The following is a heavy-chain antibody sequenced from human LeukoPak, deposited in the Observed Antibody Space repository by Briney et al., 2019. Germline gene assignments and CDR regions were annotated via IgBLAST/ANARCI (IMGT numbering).Heavy chain of an antibody. Sequence: GASVKVSCKASGYTFASYDITWVRQAPGQGFEWMGWMNPNSGNTGYARQFKGRVSMTRDTSITTAYMELSSLRSEDTAVYYCARAIRNELLSEFWGQGSLITVSA. CDR2: MNPNSGNT. CDR1: GYTFASYD. CDR3: ARAIRNELLSEF. J-gene: IGHJ4*02. D-gene: IGHD3-10*01. V-gene: IGHV1-8*01.